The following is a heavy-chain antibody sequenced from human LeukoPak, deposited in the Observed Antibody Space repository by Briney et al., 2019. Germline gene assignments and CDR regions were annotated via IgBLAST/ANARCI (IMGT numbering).Heavy chain of an antibody. CDR2: ISSSSSYI. CDR1: GFTFSSYS. D-gene: IGHD5-24*01. J-gene: IGHJ4*02. V-gene: IGHV3-21*01. CDR3: ARDLGPGYTDY. Sequence: GGSLRLSCAASGFTFSSYSMNWVRQAPGKGLEWVSSISSSSSYIYYADSVKGRFTISRDNAKNSLHLQMNSLRAEDTAVYYCARDLGPGYTDYWGQGTLVTVSS.